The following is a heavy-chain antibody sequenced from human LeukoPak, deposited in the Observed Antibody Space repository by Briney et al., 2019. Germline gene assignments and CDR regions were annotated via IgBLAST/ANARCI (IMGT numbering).Heavy chain of an antibody. CDR2: INPNSGGT. Sequence: ASVKVSYKASGYTFTGYYMHWVRQAPGQGLEWMGWINPNSGGTNYAQKFQGRVTMTRDTSISTAYMELSRLRSDDTAVYYCARGIDDGDNWFDPWGQGTLVTVSS. J-gene: IGHJ5*02. D-gene: IGHD1-1*01. V-gene: IGHV1-2*02. CDR1: GYTFTGYY. CDR3: ARGIDDGDNWFDP.